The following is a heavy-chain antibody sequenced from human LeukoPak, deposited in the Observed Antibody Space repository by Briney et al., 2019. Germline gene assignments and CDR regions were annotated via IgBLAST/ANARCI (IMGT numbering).Heavy chain of an antibody. V-gene: IGHV1-69*13. CDR3: ARSRGGYHYYYYMDV. CDR2: IIPIFGTA. D-gene: IGHD6-25*01. J-gene: IGHJ6*03. Sequence: ASVKVSCKASGGTFSSYAISWVRQAPGQGLEWMGGIIPIFGTANYAQKFQGRVTITADESTSTAYMELSSLRSEDTAVYYCARSRGGYHYYYYMDVWGKGTTVTVSS. CDR1: GGTFSSYA.